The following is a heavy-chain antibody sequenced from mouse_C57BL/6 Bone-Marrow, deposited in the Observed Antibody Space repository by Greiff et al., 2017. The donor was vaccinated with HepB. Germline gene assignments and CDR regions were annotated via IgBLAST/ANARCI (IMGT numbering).Heavy chain of an antibody. CDR3: ARSLLYYY. V-gene: IGHV5-4*03. J-gene: IGHJ3*01. D-gene: IGHD2-1*01. Sequence: DVMLVESGGGLVKPGGSLKLSCAASGFTFSSYAMSWVRQTPEKRLEWVATISDGGSYTYYPDNVKGRFTISRDNAKNNLYLQMSHLKSEDTAMYYCARSLLYYYWGQGTLVTVSA. CDR2: ISDGGSYT. CDR1: GFTFSSYA.